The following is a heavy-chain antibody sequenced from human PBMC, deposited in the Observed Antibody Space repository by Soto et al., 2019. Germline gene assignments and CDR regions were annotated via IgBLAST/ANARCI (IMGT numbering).Heavy chain of an antibody. J-gene: IGHJ4*02. CDR2: INPNSGGT. CDR3: ARDPYRRYFDWLSRRPYRGSHFDY. Sequence: ASVKVSCKASGYTFTGYYMHWVRQAPGQGLEWMGWINPNSGGTNYAQKFQGWVTMTRDTSISTAYMELSRLRSDDTAVYYCARDPYRRYFDWLSRRPYRGSHFDYWGQGTLVTVSS. V-gene: IGHV1-2*04. CDR1: GYTFTGYY. D-gene: IGHD3-9*01.